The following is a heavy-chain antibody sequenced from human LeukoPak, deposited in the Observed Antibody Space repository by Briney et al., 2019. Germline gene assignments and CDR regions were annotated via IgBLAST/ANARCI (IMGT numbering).Heavy chain of an antibody. J-gene: IGHJ6*02. CDR3: ARQAHNYDFWSGYGASYYYYYGMDV. CDR2: IYYTGSS. V-gene: IGHV4-31*11. D-gene: IGHD3-3*01. CDR1: GGAISSDGYY. Sequence: SETLSLTCDVSGGAISSDGYYWSWVRQHPEKGLEWIGFIYYTGSSYYNPSLKSRVTISVDTSKNQFSLKLSSVTAADTAVYYCARQAHNYDFWSGYGASYYYYYGMDVWGQGTTVTVSS.